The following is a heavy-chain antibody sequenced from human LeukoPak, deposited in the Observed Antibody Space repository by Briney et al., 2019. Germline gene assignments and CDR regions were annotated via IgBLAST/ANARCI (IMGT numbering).Heavy chain of an antibody. CDR3: ARRRDYSGSILAGWFDP. CDR2: IYTSWST. CDR1: GGSISDYF. Sequence: SETLSLTCTVSGGSISDYFWYWIRQPPGKGVEGIGYIYTSWSTSYNPSLKTRVTLSVATPRNQFTLKMHSVTAADTAVYYWARRRDYSGSILAGWFDPWGQGTLVTVPS. V-gene: IGHV4-4*09. J-gene: IGHJ5*02. D-gene: IGHD5-12*01.